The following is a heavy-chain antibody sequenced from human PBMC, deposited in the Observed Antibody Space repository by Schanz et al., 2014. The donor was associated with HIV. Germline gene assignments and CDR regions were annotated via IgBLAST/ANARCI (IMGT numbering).Heavy chain of an antibody. CDR3: ARETVNYYYGMDV. CDR1: GFTFSSYW. V-gene: IGHV3-74*01. CDR2: VNGDGSSA. D-gene: IGHD4-4*01. J-gene: IGHJ6*02. Sequence: EEYLVESGGGLVQPGGSLRLSCAASGFTFSSYWMHWVRQTPGKGLVWVSRVNGDGSSAAYADSVKGRFTISRDNAKNTLYLQMKSLRAEDTAVYYCARETVNYYYGMDVWGQGTTVTVSS.